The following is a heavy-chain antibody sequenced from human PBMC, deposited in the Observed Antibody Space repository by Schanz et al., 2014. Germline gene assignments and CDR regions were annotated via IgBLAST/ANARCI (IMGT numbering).Heavy chain of an antibody. CDR2: IVPILDVG. CDR3: ARDGVDAAAGGNY. CDR1: GGTFSSYT. D-gene: IGHD6-13*01. Sequence: QVQLVQSEAEVKKPGSSVKVSCKASGGTFSSYTISWVRQAPGQGLEWMGRIVPILDVGNYAQQFQGRVTMTADTSTSTVYMELSSLRSEDTAVYYCARDGVDAAAGGNYWGQGTLVTVSS. J-gene: IGHJ4*02. V-gene: IGHV1-69*08.